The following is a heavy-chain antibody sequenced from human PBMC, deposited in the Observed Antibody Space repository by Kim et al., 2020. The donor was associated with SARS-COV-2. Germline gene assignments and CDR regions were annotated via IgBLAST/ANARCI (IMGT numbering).Heavy chain of an antibody. J-gene: IGHJ6*02. D-gene: IGHD6-19*01. Sequence: GGSLRLSCAASGFTFSSYAMSWVRQAPGKGLEWVSAISGSGGSTYYADSVKGRFTISRDNSKNTLYLQMNSLRAEDTAVYYCAKVRGWDPPHYYYYGMDVWGQGTTVTVSS. V-gene: IGHV3-23*01. CDR3: AKVRGWDPPHYYYYGMDV. CDR2: ISGSGGST. CDR1: GFTFSSYA.